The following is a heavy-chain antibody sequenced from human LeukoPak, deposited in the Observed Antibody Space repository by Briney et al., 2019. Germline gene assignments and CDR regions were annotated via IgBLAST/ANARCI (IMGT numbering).Heavy chain of an antibody. CDR1: GFTVSSNY. J-gene: IGHJ4*02. CDR2: IYSGGST. V-gene: IGHV3-66*04. Sequence: GGSLRLSCAASGFTVSSNYMSWVRQAPGKGLEWVSVIYSGGSTYYADSVKGRFTISRDNSKNTLYLQMNSLRAEDTAVYYCAKRRRDGYNYCLGYWGQGTLVTVSS. D-gene: IGHD5-24*01. CDR3: AKRRRDGYNYCLGY.